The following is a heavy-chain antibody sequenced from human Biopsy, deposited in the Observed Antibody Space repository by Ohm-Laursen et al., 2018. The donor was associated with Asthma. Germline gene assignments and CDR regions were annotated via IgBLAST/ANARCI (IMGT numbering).Heavy chain of an antibody. V-gene: IGHV4-39*01. CDR1: SGSGGYMRSGNYY. Sequence: PGTLSLTCSLSSGSGGYMRSGNYYWGWIRQPPGKGLEWIGSIYYSGTTYYNPSLGSRVTVSADTSKNQSSLKLTSVTAADTAVYYCVRGSSSWHHGPFHYYYGLDVWGQGTTATVSS. CDR2: IYYSGTT. D-gene: IGHD6-13*01. J-gene: IGHJ6*02. CDR3: VRGSSSWHHGPFHYYYGLDV.